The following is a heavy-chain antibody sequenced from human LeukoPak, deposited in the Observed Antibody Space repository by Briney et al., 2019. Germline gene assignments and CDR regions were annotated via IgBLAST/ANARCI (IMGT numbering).Heavy chain of an antibody. D-gene: IGHD4-17*01. CDR2: IYYSGST. CDR3: ARDIYGDYSFDY. CDR1: GGSISSYY. Sequence: SETLSLTCTVSGGSISSYYWSWIRQPPGEGLEWIGYIYYSGSTNYNPSLKSRVTISVDTSKNQFSLKLSSVTAADTAVYYCARDIYGDYSFDYWGQGTLVTVSS. J-gene: IGHJ4*02. V-gene: IGHV4-59*01.